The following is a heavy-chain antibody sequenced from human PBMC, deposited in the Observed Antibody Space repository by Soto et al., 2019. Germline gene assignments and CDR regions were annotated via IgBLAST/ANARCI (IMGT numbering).Heavy chain of an antibody. CDR3: ARLGGYYQALDS. V-gene: IGHV4-59*08. CDR1: NGSISPYY. Sequence: PSETLSLTCTVSNGSISPYYWSWIRQSPGKGLEWIGYIYYAGSFTYNPSIKSRVTISLNTSKNEDSLRLTSVTAADTAVYYCARLGGYYQALDSWGQGTLVTVSS. CDR2: IYYAGSF. D-gene: IGHD3-22*01. J-gene: IGHJ4*02.